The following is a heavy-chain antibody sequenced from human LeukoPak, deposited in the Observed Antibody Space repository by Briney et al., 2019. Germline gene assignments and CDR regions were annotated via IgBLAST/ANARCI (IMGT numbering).Heavy chain of an antibody. CDR2: ISGSGGST. Sequence: PGGSLRLSCAASGFTFSSYGMSWVRQAPGKGLEWVSAISGSGGSTYYADSVKGRFTISRDNSKNTLYLQMNSLRAEDTAVYYCAKVGRGRAAAVSWFDPWGQGTLVTVSS. CDR3: AKVGRGRAAAVSWFDP. CDR1: GFTFSSYG. J-gene: IGHJ5*02. D-gene: IGHD6-13*01. V-gene: IGHV3-23*01.